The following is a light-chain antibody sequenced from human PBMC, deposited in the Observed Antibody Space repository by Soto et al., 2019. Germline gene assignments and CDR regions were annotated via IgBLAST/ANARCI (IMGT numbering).Light chain of an antibody. CDR1: QSVLYSSNNKNF. Sequence: DIVMTQSPDSLAVSLGERATINCKSSQSVLYSSNNKNFLAWYQQKPGQPPKLLIYWASTRESGVPDRFSGSGFGTDFTLTISSLQAEDVAVYYCQQYYSTPQTSGQGTKVEIK. CDR3: QQYYSTPQT. V-gene: IGKV4-1*01. CDR2: WAS. J-gene: IGKJ1*01.